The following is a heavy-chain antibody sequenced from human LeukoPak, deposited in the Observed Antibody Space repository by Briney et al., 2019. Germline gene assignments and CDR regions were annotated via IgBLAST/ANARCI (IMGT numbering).Heavy chain of an antibody. D-gene: IGHD3-10*01. CDR2: INPNSGVT. Sequence: ASVKVSCKASGYTFTGYYMHWVRQAPGQGLEWMGRINPNSGVTNYAQKFQGRVTMTRDTSITTAYIELSRLRSDDTAVYYCARMIPQYFGSGSYDAFDIWGQGTMVTVSS. CDR3: ARMIPQYFGSGSYDAFDI. V-gene: IGHV1-2*06. CDR1: GYTFTGYY. J-gene: IGHJ3*02.